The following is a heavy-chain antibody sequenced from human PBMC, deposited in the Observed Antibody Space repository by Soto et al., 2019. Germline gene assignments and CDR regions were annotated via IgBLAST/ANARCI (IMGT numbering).Heavy chain of an antibody. CDR2: IYFTGNT. CDR1: GGSITSSSHF. D-gene: IGHD6-25*01. V-gene: IGHV4-39*01. Sequence: SETLSLTCTASGGSITSSSHFWGWVRQPPGKGLEWIGTIYFTGNTYYTPSLKSRLTMSIDTSKNEFSLRLNSVTAADTAVYYCAGQTFTIAAASYGRSNWFDPWGPGTLVT. J-gene: IGHJ5*02. CDR3: AGQTFTIAAASYGRSNWFDP.